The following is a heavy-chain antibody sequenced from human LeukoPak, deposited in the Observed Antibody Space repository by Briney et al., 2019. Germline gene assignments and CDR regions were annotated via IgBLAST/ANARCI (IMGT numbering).Heavy chain of an antibody. V-gene: IGHV3-73*01. Sequence: GGSLRLSCAASGFTFSGSAMHWVRQASGKGLEWVGRIRSKANSYATAYAASVKGRFTISRDDSKNTAYLQMNSLKTEDTAVYYCVKQQVAGSAFYDYWGQGTLVTVSS. CDR3: VKQQVAGSAFYDY. CDR2: IRSKANSYAT. CDR1: GFTFSGSA. J-gene: IGHJ4*02. D-gene: IGHD3-10*01.